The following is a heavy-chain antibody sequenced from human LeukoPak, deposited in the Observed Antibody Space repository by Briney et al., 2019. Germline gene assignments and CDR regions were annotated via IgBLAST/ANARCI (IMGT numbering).Heavy chain of an antibody. CDR2: IKEEGSEK. D-gene: IGHD1-26*01. CDR1: GFSLSIYW. J-gene: IGHJ4*02. Sequence: GGSLRLSCTASGFSLSIYWMSWVHQAPGKGLEWVATIKEEGSEKYYVDSVKGRFTIFRDNAKKLLYLQMKSLRAEDTAMYYCAKEFRGASDYWGQGTLVTVSS. CDR3: AKEFRGASDY. V-gene: IGHV3-7*03.